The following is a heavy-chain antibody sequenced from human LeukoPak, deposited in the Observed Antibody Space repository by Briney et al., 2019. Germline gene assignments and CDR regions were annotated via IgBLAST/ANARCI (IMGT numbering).Heavy chain of an antibody. CDR1: GGSISISSYY. CDR3: ARDEYSGYYSIDY. V-gene: IGHV4-39*07. CDR2: IYYSGST. J-gene: IGHJ4*02. D-gene: IGHD5-12*01. Sequence: SETLSLTCTVSGGSISISSYYWGWIRQPPGKGLEWIGSIYYSGSTYYNPSLKSRVTISVDTSKNQFSLKLTSVTAADTAVYYCARDEYSGYYSIDYWGQGTLVTVSS.